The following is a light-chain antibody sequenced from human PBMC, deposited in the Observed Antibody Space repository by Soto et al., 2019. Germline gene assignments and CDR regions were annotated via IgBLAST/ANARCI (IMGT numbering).Light chain of an antibody. CDR2: GTS. Sequence: EVVLTQSPGTLSLSPGERATLPCRASQSIGYYLAWYQQKPGQAPRLLIYGTSNRATGIPDRFSGSGSGTDFSLTISSLEPGDLAVYYCQQYGSSPRTFGQGTKVDIK. CDR1: QSIGYY. CDR3: QQYGSSPRT. J-gene: IGKJ1*01. V-gene: IGKV3-20*01.